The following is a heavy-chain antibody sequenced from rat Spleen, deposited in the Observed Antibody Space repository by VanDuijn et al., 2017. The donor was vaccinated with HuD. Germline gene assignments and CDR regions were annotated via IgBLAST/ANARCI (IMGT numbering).Heavy chain of an antibody. CDR3: TRHYYSGPFDY. D-gene: IGHD1-2*01. V-gene: IGHV5S10*01. J-gene: IGHJ2*01. CDR1: GFTFSDYN. CDR2: IIYDGSSS. Sequence: EVQLVESGGGLVQPGRSLKLSCAASGFTFSDYNMAWVRQAPKKGLEWVATIIYDGSSSYYRDSVKGRFTISRDNAKSTLYLQMESLRSEDTATYYCTRHYYSGPFDYWGQGVMVTVSS.